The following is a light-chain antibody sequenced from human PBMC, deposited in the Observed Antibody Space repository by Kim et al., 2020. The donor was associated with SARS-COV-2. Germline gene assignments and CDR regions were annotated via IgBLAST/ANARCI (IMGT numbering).Light chain of an antibody. CDR1: HDISNG. CDR2: GAS. V-gene: IGKV1-17*01. CDR3: LQHNTFPLT. J-gene: IGKJ5*01. Sequence: DIQMTQSPSSLSASVGDRVTITCRASHDISNGLSWYQKKPGRAPKLLIYGASNLKSGVPSRFSGSESGTEFTFTISSVQPEDIATYYCLQHNTFPLTFGEGTRLGIK.